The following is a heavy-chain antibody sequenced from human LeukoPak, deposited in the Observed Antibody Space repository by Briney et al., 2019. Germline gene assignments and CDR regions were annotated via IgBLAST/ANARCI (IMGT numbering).Heavy chain of an antibody. J-gene: IGHJ4*02. D-gene: IGHD3-3*01. V-gene: IGHV3-11*01. CDR3: ARGPFWSGYYDD. CDR1: GFPFSDYY. CDR2: ISDSGNTI. Sequence: GGSLRLSCAASGFPFSDYYMSWIRQAPGKGLEWVSYISDSGNTIYYADSVKGRFTISRDNAKNSLYLQVNSLRSEDTAVYHCARGPFWSGYYDDWGEGTLVTVSS.